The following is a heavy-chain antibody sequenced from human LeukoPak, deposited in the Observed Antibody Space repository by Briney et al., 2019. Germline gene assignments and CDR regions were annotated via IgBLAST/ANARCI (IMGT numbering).Heavy chain of an antibody. Sequence: SVKVSCKASGATFSSYAISWVRQAPGQGLEWMGGIIPIFGTANYAQKFQGRVTITADESTSTAYMELSSLRSEDTAVYYCARVFGSSWSLVHYYYYYGMDVWGQGTTVTVSS. D-gene: IGHD6-13*01. CDR1: GATFSSYA. V-gene: IGHV1-69*13. J-gene: IGHJ6*02. CDR2: IIPIFGTA. CDR3: ARVFGSSWSLVHYYYYYGMDV.